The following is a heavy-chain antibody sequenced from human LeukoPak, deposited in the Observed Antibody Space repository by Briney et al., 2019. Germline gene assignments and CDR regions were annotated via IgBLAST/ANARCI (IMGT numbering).Heavy chain of an antibody. CDR1: GYIFTNYW. CDR3: ATWGSIFGVTFFDF. Sequence: GGSLRLSCAASGYIFTNYWMSWVRQAPGKGLEWVATIKEDGSDKHYVDSARGRFTISRDNAKNSLYLQMNALRADDTAVYYCATWGSIFGVTFFDFWGQGTLVTVSS. J-gene: IGHJ4*02. D-gene: IGHD3-3*01. V-gene: IGHV3-7*01. CDR2: IKEDGSDK.